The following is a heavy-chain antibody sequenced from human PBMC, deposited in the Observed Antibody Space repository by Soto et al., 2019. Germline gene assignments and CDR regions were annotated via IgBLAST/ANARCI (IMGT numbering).Heavy chain of an antibody. Sequence: ALRLSCAASGFTFSDYYMSWIRQAPGKGLEWVSYISSSSSYTNYADSVKGRFTISRDNAKNSLYLQMNSLRAEDTAVYYCASTQYYYDSSGYYYYDYWGQGTLVTVSS. CDR1: GFTFSDYY. CDR3: ASTQYYYDSSGYYYYDY. J-gene: IGHJ4*02. V-gene: IGHV3-11*06. D-gene: IGHD3-22*01. CDR2: ISSSSSYT.